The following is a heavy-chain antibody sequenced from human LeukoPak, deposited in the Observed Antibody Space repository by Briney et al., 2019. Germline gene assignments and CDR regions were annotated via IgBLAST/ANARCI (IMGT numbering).Heavy chain of an antibody. CDR1: GYTFTSYG. CDR3: ARGAPSMDV. V-gene: IGHV1-18*01. Sequence: GASVKVSCKASGYTFTSYGLSGVRQAPGQRLEWMGWVSPYNGKTNYAQKFQGRVTMTTDTATNTAHMELRSLRSDDTAVYYCARGAPSMDVWGKGTTLTVSS. CDR2: VSPYNGKT. J-gene: IGHJ6*03.